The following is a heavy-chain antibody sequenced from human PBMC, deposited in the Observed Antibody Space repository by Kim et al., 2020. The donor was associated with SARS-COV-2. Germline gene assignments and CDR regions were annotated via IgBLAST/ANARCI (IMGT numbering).Heavy chain of an antibody. D-gene: IGHD2-2*01. J-gene: IGHJ6*01. CDR2: IKEDGSRQ. CDR3: ARGFVVEPDDKVSYYG. Sequence: GGSLRLSCAASDFTFSKTWMSWVRQAPGKGREWVANIKEDGSRQYYVDSVKGRLTISRENAKNSLYLQMNNLTAEDTAVYYSARGFVVEPDDKVSYYG. CDR1: DFTFSKTW. V-gene: IGHV3-7*03.